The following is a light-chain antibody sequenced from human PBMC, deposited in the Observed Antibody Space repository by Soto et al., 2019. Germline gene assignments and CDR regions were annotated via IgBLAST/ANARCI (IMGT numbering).Light chain of an antibody. CDR2: GAS. CDR3: QHYGTSLYT. Sequence: EIVLTQSPGTLSLSPGERATLSCRASQSVSSSYLAWYQQKPGQAPRLLIYGASSRATGIPDRFSGSRSGTDFTLTISRLEPEDFAVYYCQHYGTSLYTFGQGTKLEIK. J-gene: IGKJ2*01. CDR1: QSVSSSY. V-gene: IGKV3-20*01.